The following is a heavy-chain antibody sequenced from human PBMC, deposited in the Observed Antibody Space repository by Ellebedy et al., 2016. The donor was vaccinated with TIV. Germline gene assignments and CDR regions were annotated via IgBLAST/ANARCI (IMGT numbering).Heavy chain of an antibody. V-gene: IGHV1-18*01. CDR3: ARDPGGGYPFDN. J-gene: IGHJ4*02. Sequence: ASVKVSCKASGYTFTSFGISWVRQAPGQGLEWMGWISAYNDNTNYAQKLQGRVTMTTDTSTSTAYMELRSLKSDDTAVYYCARDPGGGYPFDNWGQGTLVTVSS. D-gene: IGHD5-24*01. CDR1: GYTFTSFG. CDR2: ISAYNDNT.